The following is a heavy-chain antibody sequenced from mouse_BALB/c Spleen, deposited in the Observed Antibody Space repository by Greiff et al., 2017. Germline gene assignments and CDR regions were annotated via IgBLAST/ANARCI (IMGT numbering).Heavy chain of an antibody. V-gene: IGHV2-2*02. J-gene: IGHJ2*01. CDR1: GFSLTSYG. D-gene: IGHD2-2*01. CDR2: IWSGGST. CDR3: ARKRLRRGVFDY. Sequence: VMLVESGPGLVQPSQSLSITCTVSGFSLTSYGVHWVRQSPGKGLEWLGVIWSGGSTDYNAAFISRLSISKDNSKSQVFFKMNSLQANDTAIYYCARKRLRRGVFDYWGQGTTLTVSS.